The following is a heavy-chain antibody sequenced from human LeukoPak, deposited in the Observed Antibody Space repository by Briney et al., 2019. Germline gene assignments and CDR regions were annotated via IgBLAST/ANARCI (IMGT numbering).Heavy chain of an antibody. CDR1: GFMFDDYG. CDR3: AKDLRGGQTTEYFQH. V-gene: IGHV3-20*04. Sequence: GGSLRLSCAASGFMFDDYGMTWVRQAPGKGLEWVSGINWNGGSTGYADSVKGRFTISRDNSKNTLYLQMNSLRAEDTALYYCAKDLRGGQTTEYFQHWGQGTLVTVSS. D-gene: IGHD4-11*01. CDR2: INWNGGST. J-gene: IGHJ1*01.